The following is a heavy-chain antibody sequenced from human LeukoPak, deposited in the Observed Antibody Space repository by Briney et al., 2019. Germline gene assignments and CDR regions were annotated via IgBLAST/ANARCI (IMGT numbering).Heavy chain of an antibody. CDR3: ARESAPFCPFGH. Sequence: PLETLSLTCMVPRGSISSYNWCSIRQRARKELWCVGRIYTSGSTNYNPSHKSRVTMSVDKSTNRFSMKLISVTAADTAVYYCARESAPFCPFGHGGQGTLVAVTA. CDR2: IYTSGST. J-gene: IGHJ4*02. CDR1: RGSISSYN. V-gene: IGHV4-4*07.